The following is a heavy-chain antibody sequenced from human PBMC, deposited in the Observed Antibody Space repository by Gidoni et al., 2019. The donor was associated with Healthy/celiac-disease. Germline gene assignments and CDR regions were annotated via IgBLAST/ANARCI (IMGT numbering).Heavy chain of an antibody. CDR3: SLYSPSTAAGIES. CDR1: AGTFSSYA. D-gene: IGHD6-13*01. J-gene: IGHJ5*01. CDR2: IIPIFGTA. Sequence: QVQLVQSGAEVTKPGSSVKVSCKASAGTFSSYAISWVRQAPGQGLEWMGGIIPIFGTANYAQKFQGRVTITADESTSTAYMELSSLRSEDTAVYYCSLYSPSTAAGIESWGQGTLVTVSS. V-gene: IGHV1-69*01.